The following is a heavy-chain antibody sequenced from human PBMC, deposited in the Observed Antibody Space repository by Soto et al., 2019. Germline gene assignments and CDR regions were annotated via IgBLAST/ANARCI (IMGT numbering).Heavy chain of an antibody. J-gene: IGHJ4*02. CDR1: GFTFGSYA. CDR3: AKSGYDGSGTYDFDY. CDR2: ISGSGGRT. D-gene: IGHD3-10*01. Sequence: EVQLLESGGGLVQPGGSLRLSCAASGFTFGSYAMTWVRQAPGKGLEWVSAISGSGGRTYYADSVKGRFAISRDNSKNTLYLQINSLRGEDTAVYYCAKSGYDGSGTYDFDYWGQGTLVTVSS. V-gene: IGHV3-23*01.